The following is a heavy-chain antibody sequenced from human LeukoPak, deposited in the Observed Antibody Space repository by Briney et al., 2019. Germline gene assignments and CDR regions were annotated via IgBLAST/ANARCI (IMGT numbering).Heavy chain of an antibody. V-gene: IGHV3-21*01. CDR2: ISSSSSYI. D-gene: IGHD5-12*01. CDR3: ARSRWLRDPLSLFDY. Sequence: PGGSLRLSCAASGFTFSSYSMNWVRQAPGTGLEWVSSISSSSSYIYYADSVKGRFTISRDNAKNSLYLQMNSLRAEDTAVYYCARSRWLRDPLSLFDYWGQGTLVTVSS. CDR1: GFTFSSYS. J-gene: IGHJ4*02.